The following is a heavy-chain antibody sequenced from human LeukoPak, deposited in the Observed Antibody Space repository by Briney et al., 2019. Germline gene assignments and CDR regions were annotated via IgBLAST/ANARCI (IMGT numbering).Heavy chain of an antibody. CDR2: ISWNSGSI. V-gene: IGHV3-9*01. CDR3: AKDSHSSSWTQHYYYYYGMDV. D-gene: IGHD6-13*01. CDR1: GFTFDDYA. J-gene: IGHJ6*02. Sequence: SGGSLRLSCAASGFTFDDYAMHWVRHAPGKGLEWVSGISWNSGSIGYADSVKGRFTISRDNAKNSLYLQMNSLRAEDTALYYCAKDSHSSSWTQHYYYYYGMDVWGQGTTVTVSS.